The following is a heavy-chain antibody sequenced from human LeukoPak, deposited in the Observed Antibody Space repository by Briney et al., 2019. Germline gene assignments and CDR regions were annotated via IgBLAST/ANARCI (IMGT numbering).Heavy chain of an antibody. D-gene: IGHD2-2*01. J-gene: IGHJ4*02. V-gene: IGHV3-23*01. CDR3: AKTGCTSTGCYENY. CDR1: GFTFSSYA. Sequence: GGSLRLSCAASGFTFSSYAMSWVRQAPGKGLEWVSVISGSGGDTYYADSVKSRFTISRHNSKNTLYLQMNSLRAEDTAIYYCAKTGCTSTGCYENYWGQGTLVTVSS. CDR2: ISGSGGDT.